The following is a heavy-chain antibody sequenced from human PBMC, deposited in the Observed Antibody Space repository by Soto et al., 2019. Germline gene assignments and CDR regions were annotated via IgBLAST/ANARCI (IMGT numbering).Heavy chain of an antibody. V-gene: IGHV4-4*02. CDR3: ARMYTSSWPAYFFDY. J-gene: IGHJ4*02. CDR1: SGSISSSNW. CDR2: IYHSGST. D-gene: IGHD6-13*01. Sequence: SETLSLTCAVSSGSISSSNWWSWVRQPPGKGLEWIGEIYHSGSTNYNPSLKSRVTMSVDKSKNQFSLKLSSVTAADTAVYYCARMYTSSWPAYFFDYWGQGTLVTVSS.